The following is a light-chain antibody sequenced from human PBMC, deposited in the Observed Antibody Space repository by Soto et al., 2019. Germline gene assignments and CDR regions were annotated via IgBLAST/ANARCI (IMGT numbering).Light chain of an antibody. CDR2: DPS. V-gene: IGKV3D-20*01. J-gene: IGKJ4*01. CDR1: QTFCSS. CDR3: QRYGSSPS. Sequence: ELALTPSPGTLSLSPATRSTLSCRATQTFCSSLAGYQQTPGLAPRLLIYDPSSSATGISNRFSGSGSGTDFTLTISRVEPEDFAVYYCQRYGSSPSFGGGTKVDIK.